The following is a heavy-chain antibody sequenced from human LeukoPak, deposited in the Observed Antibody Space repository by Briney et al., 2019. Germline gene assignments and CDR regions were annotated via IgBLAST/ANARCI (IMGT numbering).Heavy chain of an antibody. CDR3: ARGMYSSSSFDY. CDR1: GGSISSSSYY. V-gene: IGHV4-39*07. Sequence: SETLSLTCTVSGGSISSSSYYWGWIRQPPGKGLEWIGEINHSGSTNYNPSLKSRVTISVDTSKNQFSLKLSSVTAADTAVYYCARGMYSSSSFDYWGQGTLVTVSS. D-gene: IGHD6-6*01. CDR2: INHSGST. J-gene: IGHJ4*02.